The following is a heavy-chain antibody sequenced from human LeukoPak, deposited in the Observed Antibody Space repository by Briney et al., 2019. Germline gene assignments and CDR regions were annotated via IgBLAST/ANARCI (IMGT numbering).Heavy chain of an antibody. J-gene: IGHJ4*02. CDR2: IKQDGSEK. V-gene: IGHV3-7*01. CDR3: ARVWRPTVTTIGVFDY. CDR1: GFTFSNYW. Sequence: GGSLRLSCAASGFTFSNYWMSWVRQAPEKGLEWVANIKQDGSEKYYVDSVKGRFTISRDNAKNSLYLQMNSLRADDTAVYYCARVWRPTVTTIGVFDYWGQGTLVTVSS. D-gene: IGHD4-17*01.